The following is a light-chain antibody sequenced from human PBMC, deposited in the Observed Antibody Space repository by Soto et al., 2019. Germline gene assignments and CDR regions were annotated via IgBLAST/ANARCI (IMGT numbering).Light chain of an antibody. Sequence: EIVLTQSPATLSLSPGERATLSCRASQSVSSYLAWYQQKPGQAPRLLIYDASNRATGIPARFSGSGSGTDFNLYMSRRVCEDFAVYYWQQGINWRVTVVQGTRLESK. V-gene: IGKV3-11*01. CDR1: QSVSSY. J-gene: IGKJ5*01. CDR3: QQGINWRVT. CDR2: DAS.